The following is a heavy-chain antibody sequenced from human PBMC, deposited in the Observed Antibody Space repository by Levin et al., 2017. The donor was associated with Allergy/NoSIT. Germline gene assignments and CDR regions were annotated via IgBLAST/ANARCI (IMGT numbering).Heavy chain of an antibody. CDR1: GGSISSSSYY. Sequence: GSLRLSCTVSGGSISSSSYYWGWIRQPPGKGLEWIGSIYYSGSTYYNPSLKSRVTISVDTSKNQFSLKLSSVTAADTAVYYCARQPLIGGADYWGQGTLVTVSS. CDR3: ARQPLIGGADY. V-gene: IGHV4-39*01. J-gene: IGHJ4*02. D-gene: IGHD3-16*01. CDR2: IYYSGST.